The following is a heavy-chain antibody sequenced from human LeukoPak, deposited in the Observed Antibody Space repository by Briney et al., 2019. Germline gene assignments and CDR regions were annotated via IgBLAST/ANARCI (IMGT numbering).Heavy chain of an antibody. CDR3: ARGRQDVNMILVVMAGVSYYLDV. CDR2: MSPSGSS. V-gene: IGHV4-34*01. CDR1: GGSFSDYY. Sequence: SETLSLTCAVYGGSFSDYYWTWIRQTPGKGLEWVGEMSPSGSSNYNPSLKSRVTISVDTSKNQFSLKLRSVTAADTAVYYCARGRQDVNMILVVMAGVSYYLDVWSKGTTVTVS. J-gene: IGHJ6*03. D-gene: IGHD3-22*01.